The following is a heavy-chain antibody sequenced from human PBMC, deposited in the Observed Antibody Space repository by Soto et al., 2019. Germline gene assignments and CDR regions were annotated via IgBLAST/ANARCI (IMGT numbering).Heavy chain of an antibody. V-gene: IGHV3-30*18. CDR1: GFTFSSYG. CDR2: ISYDGSNK. J-gene: IGHJ4*02. D-gene: IGHD5-18*01. Sequence: GGSLRLSCAASGFTFSSYGMHWVRQAPGKGLEWVAVISYDGSNKYYADSVKGRFTIPRDNSKNTLYLQMNSLRAEDTAVYYCAKDLYSYGLYYFDYWGQGTLVTVSS. CDR3: AKDLYSYGLYYFDY.